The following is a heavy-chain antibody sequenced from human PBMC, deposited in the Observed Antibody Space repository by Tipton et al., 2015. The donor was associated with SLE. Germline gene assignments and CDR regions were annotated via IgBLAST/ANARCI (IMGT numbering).Heavy chain of an antibody. CDR2: IYYSGST. D-gene: IGHD6-19*01. CDR1: GGSISSHY. J-gene: IGHJ3*02. Sequence: TLSLTCTVSGGSISSHYWSWIPQPPGQGMAGIGYIYYSGSTNYNPSLESRVTISVDTSKNQFSLSLISVTAADTAVYYLARVGSGWYTTAFDIWVQGTMVTVSS. V-gene: IGHV4-59*11. CDR3: ARVGSGWYTTAFDI.